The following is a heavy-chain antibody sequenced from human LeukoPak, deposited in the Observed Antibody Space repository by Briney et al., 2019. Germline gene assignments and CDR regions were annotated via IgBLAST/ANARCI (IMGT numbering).Heavy chain of an antibody. Sequence: PSETLSLTCAVYGGSFSGYYWSWIRQPPGKGLEWIGEINHSGSTNYNPSLKSRVTISVDTSKNQFSLKLSSVTAADTAVYYCAREGSRYCSGGSCYPSRVLGYWGQGTLVTVSS. J-gene: IGHJ4*02. V-gene: IGHV4-34*01. D-gene: IGHD2-15*01. CDR1: GGSFSGYY. CDR3: AREGSRYCSGGSCYPSRVLGY. CDR2: INHSGST.